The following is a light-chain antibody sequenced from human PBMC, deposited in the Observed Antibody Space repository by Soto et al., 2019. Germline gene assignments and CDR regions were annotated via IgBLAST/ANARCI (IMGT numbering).Light chain of an antibody. J-gene: IGKJ1*01. CDR1: QSISDT. CDR3: QHSTHRLWK. Sequence: RASQSISDTLAWYQQKPGQAPRLLIHGASTRATGFPARFSGSGSGPDFTLTISILQSEDFAVYSWQHSTHRLWKFAEGTKLEIK. CDR2: GAS. V-gene: IGKV3-15*01.